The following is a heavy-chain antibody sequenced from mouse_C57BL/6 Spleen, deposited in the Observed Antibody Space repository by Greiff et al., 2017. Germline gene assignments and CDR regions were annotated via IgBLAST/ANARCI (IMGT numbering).Heavy chain of an antibody. CDR3: ARDDGYYDWYFDV. CDR1: GFTFSDYG. D-gene: IGHD2-3*01. CDR2: ISSGSSTI. J-gene: IGHJ1*03. Sequence: EVQRVESGGGLVKPGGSLKLSCAASGFTFSDYGMHWVRQAPEKGLEWVAYISSGSSTIYYADTEKGRFTISRDNAKNTLFLQMTSLRSEDTAMYYCARDDGYYDWYFDVWGTGTTVTVSS. V-gene: IGHV5-17*01.